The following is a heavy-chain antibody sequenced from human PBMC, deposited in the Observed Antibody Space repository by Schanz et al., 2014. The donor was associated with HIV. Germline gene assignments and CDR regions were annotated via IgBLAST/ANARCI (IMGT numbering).Heavy chain of an antibody. CDR1: GFTFSYA. Sequence: VQLGGSGGGVVQPGRSLRLSCAASGFTFSYALSWVRQAPGKGLEGVSAISGSGASTDYADSVKGRFTISRDNSKNTLYLQMSSLRAEDTAVYYCARETIQLCPDYWGQGTLVTVSS. V-gene: IGHV3-23*04. J-gene: IGHJ4*02. D-gene: IGHD5-18*01. CDR2: ISGSGAST. CDR3: ARETIQLCPDY.